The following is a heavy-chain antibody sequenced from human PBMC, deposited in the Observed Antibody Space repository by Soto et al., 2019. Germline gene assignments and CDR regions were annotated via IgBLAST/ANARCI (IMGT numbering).Heavy chain of an antibody. V-gene: IGHV4-39*01. CDR3: ARHDLVVVPAGGWFDP. Sequence: SETLSLTCSVSGGSINNNYYYWGWVRQPPGKGLEWIGSVSFTGTTYYSPSLKSRVTTSIDTSRNQFSLKLSSVTAADTAVYYCARHDLVVVPAGGWFDPWGQGTLVTVSS. J-gene: IGHJ5*02. CDR2: VSFTGTT. D-gene: IGHD2-2*01. CDR1: GGSINNNYYY.